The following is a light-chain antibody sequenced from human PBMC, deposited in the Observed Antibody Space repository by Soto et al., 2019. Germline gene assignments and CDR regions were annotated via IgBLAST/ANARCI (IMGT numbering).Light chain of an antibody. CDR2: AAS. J-gene: IGKJ5*01. V-gene: IGKV1-9*01. Sequence: DIQLTQSPSFLSASVGDRVTITCRASQGISSSLAWYQQKPGKAPNLLISAASTLQTGVPSRFSGSGSRTECTLTISSLQPEDFATYYFQHLYAYPLDFGQGTRLDIK. CDR3: QHLYAYPLD. CDR1: QGISSS.